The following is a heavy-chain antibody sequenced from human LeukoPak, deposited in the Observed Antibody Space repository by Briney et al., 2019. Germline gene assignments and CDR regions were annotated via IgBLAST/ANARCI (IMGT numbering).Heavy chain of an antibody. J-gene: IGHJ6*03. Sequence: GGSLRLSCAASGFTFSSYAMHWVRQAPGKGLEYVSAISSNGGSTYYANSVKGRFTISRDNSKNTLYLQMGSLRAEDMAVYYCARDHGNNWNYGYYYYTDVWGKGTTVTVSS. CDR2: ISSNGGST. CDR3: ARDHGNNWNYGYYYYTDV. D-gene: IGHD1-7*01. V-gene: IGHV3-64*01. CDR1: GFTFSSYA.